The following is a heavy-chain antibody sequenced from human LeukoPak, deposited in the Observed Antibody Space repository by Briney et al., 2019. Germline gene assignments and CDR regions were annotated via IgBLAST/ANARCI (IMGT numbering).Heavy chain of an antibody. CDR1: GSSFTSYW. D-gene: IGHD5-18*01. CDR3: ARHRPVDTALSYRGAFDI. CDR2: IYPGDSDI. V-gene: IGHV5-51*01. J-gene: IGHJ3*02. Sequence: GESLQISCQASGSSFTSYWIGCVRQMPGKGLEWMVIIYPGDSDIIYSPSFQGQVTISADKSISTAYLQWGSLKASDTAMYFCARHRPVDTALSYRGAFDIWGQGTMVTVSS.